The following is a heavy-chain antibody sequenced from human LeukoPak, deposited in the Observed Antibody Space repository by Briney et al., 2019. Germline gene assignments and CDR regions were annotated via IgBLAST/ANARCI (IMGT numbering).Heavy chain of an antibody. CDR1: GFTFSSYW. CDR3: ARGLTIFGVVNDGLDI. Sequence: PGGSLRLSCAASGFTFSSYWMNWVRQAPGKGLVWVSRIDTVGSSTTYADSVKGRFTISRDNAKNMLYLQMNTLRAEDTAVYYCARGLTIFGVVNDGLDIWGQGTKVTVSS. V-gene: IGHV3-74*01. D-gene: IGHD3-3*01. J-gene: IGHJ3*02. CDR2: IDTVGSST.